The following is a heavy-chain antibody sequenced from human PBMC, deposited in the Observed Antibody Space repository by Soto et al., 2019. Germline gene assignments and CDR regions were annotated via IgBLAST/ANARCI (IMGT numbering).Heavy chain of an antibody. J-gene: IGHJ5*02. CDR2: ISGSGGHT. CDR3: AKIEMGWFAH. V-gene: IGHV3-23*01. Sequence: LRLSCAGSGFSFFSYAMSWVRQAPGKGLEWVSTISGSGGHTYYADSVKGRFVVSRDNDKNTVYLHMSSLTGEDTAVYFCAKIEMGWFAHWGQGTQVTVSS. D-gene: IGHD2-8*01. CDR1: GFSFFSYA.